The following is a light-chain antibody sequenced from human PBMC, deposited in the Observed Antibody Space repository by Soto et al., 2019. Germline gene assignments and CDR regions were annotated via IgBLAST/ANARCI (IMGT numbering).Light chain of an antibody. CDR2: AAS. V-gene: IGKV1-39*01. CDR3: KQSYSTPLT. J-gene: IGKJ4*01. CDR1: QSISSY. Sequence: DIQMTQSPSSLSASVGDRVTITCRASQSISSYVNWYQQKPGKAPKLLIYAASSLQSGVPSRFSGSGSGTDFTLTISSLHPEDFATYYCKQSYSTPLTFGGGTKVEIK.